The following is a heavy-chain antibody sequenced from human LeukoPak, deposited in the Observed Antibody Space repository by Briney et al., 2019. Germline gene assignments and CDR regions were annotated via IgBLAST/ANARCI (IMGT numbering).Heavy chain of an antibody. CDR3: ARDRNGNYGRWGFDY. V-gene: IGHV3-33*01. D-gene: IGHD4-17*01. CDR1: GFTFSSYG. CDR2: IRYDGSNK. Sequence: PGRSLRLSCAASGFTFSSYGMHWVRQAPGKGLEWGAVIRYDGSNKYYADSVKGRFTVSRDNSKNTLYLQMNSLRAEDTAVYYCARDRNGNYGRWGFDYWGQGTLVTVSS. J-gene: IGHJ4*02.